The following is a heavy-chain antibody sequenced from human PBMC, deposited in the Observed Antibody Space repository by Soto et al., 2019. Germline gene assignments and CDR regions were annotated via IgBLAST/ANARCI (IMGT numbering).Heavy chain of an antibody. CDR1: GGSISSGDYY. CDR3: ARAYYDILTGPIGAFDI. CDR2: IYYSGST. J-gene: IGHJ3*02. D-gene: IGHD3-9*01. V-gene: IGHV4-30-4*01. Sequence: QVQLQESGPGLVKPSQTLSLTCTVSGGSISSGDYYWSWIRQPPGKVLEWIGYIYYSGSTYYNPSLRSRVTISVDTSKNQSSLNLSSVTATDTAVYYCARAYYDILTGPIGAFDIWGQGTMVTVSS.